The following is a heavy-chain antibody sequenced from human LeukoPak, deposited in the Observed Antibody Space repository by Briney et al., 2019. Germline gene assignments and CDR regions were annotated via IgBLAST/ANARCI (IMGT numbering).Heavy chain of an antibody. V-gene: IGHV3-30*04. J-gene: IGHJ4*02. CDR3: ARGEWSSSPFDY. CDR1: GFTFSSYA. D-gene: IGHD6-6*01. Sequence: PGRSLRLSCAASGFTFSSYAMHWVRQAPGKGLEWVAVISYDGSNKYYADSVKGRFTISRDNARNSLYLQMNSLRAEDTAVYYCARGEWSSSPFDYWGQGTLVTVSS. CDR2: ISYDGSNK.